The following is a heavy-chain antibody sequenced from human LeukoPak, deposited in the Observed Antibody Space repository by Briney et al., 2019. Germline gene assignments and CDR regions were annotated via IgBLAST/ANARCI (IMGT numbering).Heavy chain of an antibody. Sequence: SQTLSLTCTVSGDSISSGDSFWSWIRLPPGKGLEWIGYIFYGGSTFYNPSLKSRLTVSVDTSKSQFSLKLTSVTAADTAIYYCARGTCSSATCSPPLRFFDSWGQGALVTVSS. CDR3: ARGTCSSATCSPPLRFFDS. CDR2: IFYGGST. D-gene: IGHD2-2*01. CDR1: GDSISSGDSF. V-gene: IGHV4-30-4*08. J-gene: IGHJ4*02.